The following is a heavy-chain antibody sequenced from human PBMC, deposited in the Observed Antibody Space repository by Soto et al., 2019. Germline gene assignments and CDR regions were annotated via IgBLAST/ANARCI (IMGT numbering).Heavy chain of an antibody. V-gene: IGHV3-30-3*01. D-gene: IGHD6-6*01. CDR2: ISYDGSNK. Sequence: PGGSLRLSCAASKFTFSSYAMHWVRQAPCKGLEWVAVISYDGSNKYYADSVKGRFTISRDNSKNTLYLQMNSLRAEDTAVYYCARRKGKYSRERYYYYGMDVWGQGTTVTVSS. CDR1: KFTFSSYA. CDR3: ARRKGKYSRERYYYYGMDV. J-gene: IGHJ6*02.